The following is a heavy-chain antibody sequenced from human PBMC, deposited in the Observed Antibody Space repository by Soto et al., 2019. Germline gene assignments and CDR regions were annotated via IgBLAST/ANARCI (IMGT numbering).Heavy chain of an antibody. CDR1: GYSFTSYW. D-gene: IGHD3-22*01. J-gene: IGHJ4*02. CDR3: ARSSDYYDSSGYYQYYFDY. V-gene: IGHV5-51*01. CDR2: IYPGDSDT. Sequence: PGESLKIACKGSGYSFTSYWIGWVRQMPGKGLEWMGIIYPGDSDTRYSPSFQGQVTISADKSISTAYLQWGSLKASDTAMYYCARSSDYYDSSGYYQYYFDYWGQGTLVTVSS.